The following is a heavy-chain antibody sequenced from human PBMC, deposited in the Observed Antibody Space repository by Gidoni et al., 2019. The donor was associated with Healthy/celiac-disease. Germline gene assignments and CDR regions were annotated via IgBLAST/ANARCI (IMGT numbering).Heavy chain of an antibody. Sequence: VPLQQWGAGLLKPSETLSLTCAFYGGSFSGYYWSWIRQPPGKGLEWIGEIKHSGTTNYNPPLKSRVTISVDTSKNQFSLKLSSVTAADTAVYYCARGYDSVYYSSSWYTYWGQGTLVTVSS. D-gene: IGHD6-13*01. V-gene: IGHV4-34*01. CDR3: ARGYDSVYYSSSWYTY. CDR2: IKHSGTT. J-gene: IGHJ4*02. CDR1: GGSFSGYY.